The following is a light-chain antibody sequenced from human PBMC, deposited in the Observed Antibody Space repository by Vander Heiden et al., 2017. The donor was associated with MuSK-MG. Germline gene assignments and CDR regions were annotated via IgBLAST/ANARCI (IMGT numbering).Light chain of an antibody. V-gene: IGLV1-44*01. CDR3: AAWDDSLNGLV. J-gene: IGLJ2*01. CDR2: RNS. CDR1: SSNIGSKT. Sequence: QSVLTQPPSASGTPGQRVTISCSGSSSNIGSKTVNWYQQLPGTAPKLLIYRNSQRPSGVPDRFSGSKSGTSASLAISGLQSEDEANYNCAAWDDSLNGLVFGGGTKLTVL.